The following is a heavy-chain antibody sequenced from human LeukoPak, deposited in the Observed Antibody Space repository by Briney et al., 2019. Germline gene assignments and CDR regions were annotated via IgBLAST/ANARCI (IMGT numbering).Heavy chain of an antibody. D-gene: IGHD4-17*01. CDR3: ARDQLGGDPGNYYYYYMDV. CDR1: GFTFGDYA. Sequence: RSGRSLRLSCAPSGFTFGDYAMRWFRQAPGKGLEWVGFIRSKIYGGAIEYAASVKGRFTISRDDSKSNAYLQMNSLRTEDTGLYYCARDQLGGDPGNYYYYYMDVWGKGTTVTVPS. V-gene: IGHV3-49*03. CDR2: IRSKIYGGAI. J-gene: IGHJ6*03.